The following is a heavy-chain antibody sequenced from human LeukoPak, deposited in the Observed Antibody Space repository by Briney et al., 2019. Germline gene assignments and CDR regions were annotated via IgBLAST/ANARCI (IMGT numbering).Heavy chain of an antibody. V-gene: IGHV4-38-2*02. J-gene: IGHJ2*01. Sequence: SETLSLTCTVSGYSISSGYYWGWIRQPPGKGLEWIGSIYHSGSTYYNPSLKSRVTISVDTSKNQFSLKLSSVTAADTAVYYCARVYSGLYWYFDLWGRGTLVTVSS. CDR3: ARVYSGLYWYFDL. CDR1: GYSISSGYY. D-gene: IGHD2-21*01. CDR2: IYHSGST.